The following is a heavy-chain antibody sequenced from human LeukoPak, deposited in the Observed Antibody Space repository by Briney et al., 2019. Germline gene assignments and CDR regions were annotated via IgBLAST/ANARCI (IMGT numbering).Heavy chain of an antibody. J-gene: IGHJ5*02. CDR1: GGSISSGSYY. CDR2: IYASGST. D-gene: IGHD3-10*01. CDR3: ARLHTMVRGVIGLDP. Sequence: SETLSLTCTVSGGSISSGSYYWSWIRQPAGKGLEWFGRIYASGSTNYNPSLKSRVTISVDTSKNQFSLKLSSVTAADTAVYYCARLHTMVRGVIGLDPWGQGTLVTVSS. V-gene: IGHV4-61*02.